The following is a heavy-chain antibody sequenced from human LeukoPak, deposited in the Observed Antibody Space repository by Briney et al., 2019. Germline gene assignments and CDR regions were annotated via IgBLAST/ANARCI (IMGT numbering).Heavy chain of an antibody. V-gene: IGHV4-31*03. CDR3: ARENYYDSSGYYYHYGMDV. J-gene: IGHJ6*02. CDR2: IYYSGST. CDR1: GGSISSGGYY. D-gene: IGHD3-22*01. Sequence: KPSETLSLTCTVSGGSISSGGYYWSWIRQHPGKGLEWIGYIYYSGSTYYNPSLKSRVTISVDTSKNQFSPKLSSVTAADTAVYYCARENYYDSSGYYYHYGMDVWGQGTTVTVSS.